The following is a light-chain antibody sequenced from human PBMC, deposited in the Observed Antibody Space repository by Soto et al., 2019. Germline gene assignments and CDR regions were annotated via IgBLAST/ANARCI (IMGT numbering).Light chain of an antibody. Sequence: QSALTQPRSVSGSPGHSVTISCTGTSSDVGGYSYVSWYQQHPGKAPQLMISDVSKRPSGVPDRFSGSKFGNTASLTISGRQAEDEADYYCCSYAGAFTYVFGSGTKLTVL. CDR3: CSYAGAFTYV. CDR2: DVS. J-gene: IGLJ1*01. CDR1: SSDVGGYSY. V-gene: IGLV2-11*01.